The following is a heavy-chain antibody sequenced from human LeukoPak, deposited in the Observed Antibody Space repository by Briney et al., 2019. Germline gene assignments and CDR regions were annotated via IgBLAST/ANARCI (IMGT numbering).Heavy chain of an antibody. Sequence: PGGSLRLSCAASGFTFSSYAMHWVRQAPGKGLEWVAVISYDGSNKYYADSVKGRFTISRDNSKNTLYLQMNSLRAEDTAVYYCARDAADTYARWFDPWGQGTLVTVSS. CDR1: GFTFSSYA. CDR3: ARDAADTYARWFDP. V-gene: IGHV3-30-3*01. D-gene: IGHD6-13*01. J-gene: IGHJ5*02. CDR2: ISYDGSNK.